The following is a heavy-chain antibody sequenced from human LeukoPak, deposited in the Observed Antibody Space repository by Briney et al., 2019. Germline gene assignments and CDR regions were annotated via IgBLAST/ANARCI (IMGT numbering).Heavy chain of an antibody. V-gene: IGHV3-30*18. CDR1: GFTFSSYG. CDR3: AKDGTHAPFDY. J-gene: IGHJ4*02. D-gene: IGHD3/OR15-3a*01. Sequence: GGSLRLSCAASGFTFSSYGMHWVRQAPGKGLEWVAVISYDGSNKYYADSVKGRFTISRDNSKNTLYLQMNSLRAEDTAVYYCAKDGTHAPFDYWGQGTLVTVSS. CDR2: ISYDGSNK.